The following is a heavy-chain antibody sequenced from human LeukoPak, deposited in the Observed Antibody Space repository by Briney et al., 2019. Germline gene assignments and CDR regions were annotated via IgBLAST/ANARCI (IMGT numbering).Heavy chain of an antibody. CDR2: INHSGSP. V-gene: IGHV4-34*01. CDR3: ARSRSFIINTRGPFDS. CDR1: GGAFSGYH. Sequence: PSETLSLTCAVSGGAFSGYHWSWVLQPPGKGLEWIGEINHSGSPNSNPSLKSRITISMGMSKNQFSLKVNSVTATDTAVFFCARSRSFIINTRGPFDSWGQGTLVTVSS. J-gene: IGHJ5*01. D-gene: IGHD3-10*01.